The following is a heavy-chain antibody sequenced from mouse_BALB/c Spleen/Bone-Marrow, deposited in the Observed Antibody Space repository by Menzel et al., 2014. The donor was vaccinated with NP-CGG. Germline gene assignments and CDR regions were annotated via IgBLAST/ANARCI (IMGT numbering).Heavy chain of an antibody. V-gene: IGHV1-54*01. D-gene: IGHD2-13*01. Sequence: VQLQESGAGLVRPGTSVKVSCKASGYAFTNYLIEWVKRRPGQGLEWIGVINPGSGGTNYNEKFKGKATLTADKSSSTAYMQLSSLTSDDSAVYFCARRDYSFAYWGQGTLVTVSA. CDR2: INPGSGGT. CDR3: ARRDYSFAY. CDR1: GYAFTNYL. J-gene: IGHJ3*01.